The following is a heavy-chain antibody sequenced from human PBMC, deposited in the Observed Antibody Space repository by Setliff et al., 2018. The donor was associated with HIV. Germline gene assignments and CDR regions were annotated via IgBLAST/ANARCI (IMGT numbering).Heavy chain of an antibody. CDR2: INPNSGGT. Sequence: ASVKVSCKASGYTFTGYYIHWVRQAPGQGLEWMGWINPNSGGTNYAQKFQGRVTMTRDTSISTAYMELSRLRSDDTAVYYCARDFLAEYYYDSSASDYWGQGTLVTV. CDR3: ARDFLAEYYYDSSASDY. CDR1: GYTFTGYY. J-gene: IGHJ4*02. D-gene: IGHD3-22*01. V-gene: IGHV1-2*02.